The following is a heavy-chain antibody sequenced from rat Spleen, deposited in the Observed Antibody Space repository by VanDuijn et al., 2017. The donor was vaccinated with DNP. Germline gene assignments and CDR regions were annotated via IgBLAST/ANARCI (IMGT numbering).Heavy chain of an antibody. D-gene: IGHD1-11*01. CDR2: IIYDGSSS. CDR3: ATRGEGIIH. Sequence: EVQLVESGGGLVRPGNSLRLSCAASGFIFSDYAMAWVRQSPKMGLEWVATIIYDGSSSFYRDSVKGRFTISRNNARSTLFLQMDSLGSDDTATYYCATRGEGIIHWGQGLMVTVSS. V-gene: IGHV5S10*01. CDR1: GFIFSDYA. J-gene: IGHJ2*01.